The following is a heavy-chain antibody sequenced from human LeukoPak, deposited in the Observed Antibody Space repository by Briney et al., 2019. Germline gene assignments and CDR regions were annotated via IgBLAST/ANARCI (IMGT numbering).Heavy chain of an antibody. V-gene: IGHV3-48*01. CDR2: ISNSSSTI. D-gene: IGHD3-3*01. J-gene: IGHJ6*04. Sequence: PGGSLRLSCAASGFTFSIYSMNWVRQAPGKGLEWVSYISNSSSTIYYADSVKGRFTISRDNAKNSLYLQMNSLRAEDTAVYYCARGVRRFLEWVSVDVWGKGTTVTVSS. CDR1: GFTFSIYS. CDR3: ARGVRRFLEWVSVDV.